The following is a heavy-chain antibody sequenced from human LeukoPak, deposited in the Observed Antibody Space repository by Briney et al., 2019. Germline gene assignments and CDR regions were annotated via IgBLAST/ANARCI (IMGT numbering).Heavy chain of an antibody. CDR3: ARENSGSYLAY. CDR1: GFTVSSNH. J-gene: IGHJ4*02. CDR2: ISSSNTI. V-gene: IGHV3-48*02. Sequence: PGGSLRLSCAASGFTVSSNHMSWVRQAPGKGLEWVSYISSSNTIYYADSVKGRFTISRDNAKNSLYLQMNSLRDEDTAVYYCARENSGSYLAYWGQGTLVTVSS. D-gene: IGHD1-26*01.